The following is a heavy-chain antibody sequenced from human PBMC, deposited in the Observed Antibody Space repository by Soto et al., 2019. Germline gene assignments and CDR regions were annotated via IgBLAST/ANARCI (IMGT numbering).Heavy chain of an antibody. CDR1: GGTFSSYA. V-gene: IGHV1-69*13. Sequence: SVKVSCKASGGTFSSYAISWVRQAPGQGLEWMGGIIPIFGTANYAQKFQGRVTITADESTSTAYMELSSLRSEDTAVYYCARGEYGDNYYYYGMDVWGQGTTVTVS. CDR3: ARGEYGDNYYYYGMDV. D-gene: IGHD4-17*01. J-gene: IGHJ6*02. CDR2: IIPIFGTA.